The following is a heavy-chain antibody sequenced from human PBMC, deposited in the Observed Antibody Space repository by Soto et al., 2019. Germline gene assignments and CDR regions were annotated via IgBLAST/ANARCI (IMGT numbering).Heavy chain of an antibody. J-gene: IGHJ4*02. CDR2: IYSSGTT. CDR1: GGSISSYD. D-gene: IGHD2-15*01. V-gene: IGHV4-59*08. Sequence: PSETLSLTCTVSGGSISSYDWSWIRQAPGKKLEWIGYIYSSGTTNYNPSLKSRVTMSRDTSKNQFSLKLSSVTAADTAVYYCARYGSGECNRGSCYSPFDYWGQGTLVPVSS. CDR3: ARYGSGECNRGSCYSPFDY.